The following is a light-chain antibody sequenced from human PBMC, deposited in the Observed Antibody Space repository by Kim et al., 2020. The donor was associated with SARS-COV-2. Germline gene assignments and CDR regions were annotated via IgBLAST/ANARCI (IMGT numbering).Light chain of an antibody. J-gene: IGKJ2*03. CDR2: WAS. Sequence: RASLNCKSGHTVLDYSNNKNYVAWYLRKQGQAPKLLIFWASIRESGVSDRFSGSGSETDFTLTISSLQAEDVAVYYCQQYYSTPPSFGQGTKLEI. V-gene: IGKV4-1*01. CDR1: HTVLDYSNNKNY. CDR3: QQYYSTPPS.